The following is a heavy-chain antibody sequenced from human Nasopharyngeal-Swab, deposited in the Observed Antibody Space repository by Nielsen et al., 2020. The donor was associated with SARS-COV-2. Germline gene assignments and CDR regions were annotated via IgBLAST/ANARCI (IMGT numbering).Heavy chain of an antibody. CDR1: GGSISSSSYY. J-gene: IGHJ5*02. V-gene: IGHV4-39*01. CDR3: AATSVLRFLEWLNNWFDP. Sequence: SETLSLTYTVSGGSISSSSYYWDWIRQPPGKGLEWIGSIYYSGSTYYNPSLKSRVTISVDTSKNQFSLKLSSVTAADTAVYYCAATSVLRFLEWLNNWFDPWGQGTLVTVSS. CDR2: IYYSGST. D-gene: IGHD3-3*01.